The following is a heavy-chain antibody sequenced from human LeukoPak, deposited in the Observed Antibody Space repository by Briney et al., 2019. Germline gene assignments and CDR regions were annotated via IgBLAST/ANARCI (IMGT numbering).Heavy chain of an antibody. J-gene: IGHJ4*02. D-gene: IGHD2-15*01. Sequence: GGSLRLSCAPSGLSFSSYSMNWVPPAPRKGLGWVSSISSISSYLYYAGSVKGRFTISRDNAKNSLYLKMNSLRAEDTAVYYCARGGRSACCSGGSCPSPLFDYWGQGTLVTVSS. CDR2: ISSISSYL. CDR1: GLSFSSYS. V-gene: IGHV3-21*01. CDR3: ARGGRSACCSGGSCPSPLFDY.